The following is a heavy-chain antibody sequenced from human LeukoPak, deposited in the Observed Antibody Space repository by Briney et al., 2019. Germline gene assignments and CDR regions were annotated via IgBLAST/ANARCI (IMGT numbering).Heavy chain of an antibody. J-gene: IGHJ3*02. V-gene: IGHV4-30-4*01. D-gene: IGHD1-1*01. CDR2: IYYSGST. CDR1: GGSISSGDYY. Sequence: SQTLSLTCTVSGGSISSGDYYWSWIRQPPGKGLEWIGSIYYSGSTYYNPSLKSRVTISVDTSKNQFSLKLSSVTTADTAVYFCARDPQGGTTSDAFDIWGQGTMVTVSS. CDR3: ARDPQGGTTSDAFDI.